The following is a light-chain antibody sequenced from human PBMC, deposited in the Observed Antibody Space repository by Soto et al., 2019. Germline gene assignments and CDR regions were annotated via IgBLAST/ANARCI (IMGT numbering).Light chain of an antibody. CDR1: QSVSSN. J-gene: IGKJ1*01. Sequence: EIVMTQSPATLSVSPWERATLSCRASQSVSSNLAWYQQKPGQAPRLLIYGASARATGIPARFSGSGSGTEFTLTISSLQSEDFAVYYCQQYNNWPTWTFGQGTKGEIK. CDR3: QQYNNWPTWT. CDR2: GAS. V-gene: IGKV3-15*01.